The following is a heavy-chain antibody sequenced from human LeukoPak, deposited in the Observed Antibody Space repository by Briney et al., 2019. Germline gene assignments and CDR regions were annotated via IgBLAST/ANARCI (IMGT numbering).Heavy chain of an antibody. V-gene: IGHV1-2*02. CDR2: INPNSGGT. Sequence: ASVKVSCKASGYTFTGYYMHWVRQAPGQGLEWMGWINPNSGGTNYAQKFQGRATMTRDTSISTAYMEVSRLRSDDTAVYYCARVFYAKDIVVVPAYYYHYLDVWGKGTTVTVSS. J-gene: IGHJ6*03. CDR1: GYTFTGYY. CDR3: ARVFYAKDIVVVPAYYYHYLDV. D-gene: IGHD2-2*01.